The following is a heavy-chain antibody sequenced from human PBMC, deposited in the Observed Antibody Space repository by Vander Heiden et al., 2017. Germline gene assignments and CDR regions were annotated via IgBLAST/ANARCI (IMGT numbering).Heavy chain of an antibody. V-gene: IGHV3-33*01. D-gene: IGHD3-10*01. CDR3: ARDQTHGSGVKDNWFDP. CDR1: GFTFSSYG. J-gene: IGHJ5*02. CDR2: IWYDGSNK. Sequence: QVQLVESGGGVVQPGRSLRLSCAASGFTFSSYGMHWVRQAPGKGLEWGAVIWYDGSNKYYADSVKGRFTISRDNSKNTLYLQMNSLRAEDTAVYYCARDQTHGSGVKDNWFDPWGQGTLVTVSS.